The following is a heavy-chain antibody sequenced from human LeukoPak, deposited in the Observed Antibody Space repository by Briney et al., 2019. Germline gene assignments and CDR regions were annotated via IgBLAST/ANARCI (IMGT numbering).Heavy chain of an antibody. J-gene: IGHJ4*02. CDR1: GFTFSNFL. Sequence: PGGSLRLSCAASGFTFSNFLMTWVRQAPGKGPEWVSAISGSGGDTYYADSVKGRFTISRDNSKNTLYLQMNSLRAEDTAVYYCAKDSPSITMIVVASLWGQGTLVTVSS. CDR3: AKDSPSITMIVVASL. D-gene: IGHD3-22*01. CDR2: ISGSGGDT. V-gene: IGHV3-23*01.